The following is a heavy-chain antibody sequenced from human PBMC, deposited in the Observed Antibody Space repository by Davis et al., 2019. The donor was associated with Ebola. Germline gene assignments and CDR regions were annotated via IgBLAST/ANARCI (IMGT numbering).Heavy chain of an antibody. Sequence: GESLKISCEASGFTFSDYWMHWVRQAPGKGLVWLSRIKGDGTSTSYVDSVRGRFTISRDNAKKTLYLEMNSLRAEDTAVYYCLGAFNIWGRGTMVTVSS. J-gene: IGHJ3*02. V-gene: IGHV3-74*01. CDR3: LGAFNI. CDR1: GFTFSDYW. CDR2: IKGDGTST.